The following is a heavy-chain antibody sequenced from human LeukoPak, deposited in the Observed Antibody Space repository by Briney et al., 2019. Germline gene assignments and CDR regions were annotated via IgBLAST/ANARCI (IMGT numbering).Heavy chain of an antibody. D-gene: IGHD3-16*02. J-gene: IGHJ4*02. CDR1: GGSISSYY. Sequence: SETLSLTYTVSGGSISSYYWSWIRQPPGKGLEWIGYIYYSGSTNYNPSLKSRVTISVDTSKNQFSLKLNSVTAADTAVYYCAREVYDYVWGSYRPYYFDYWGQGTLVTVSS. CDR3: AREVYDYVWGSYRPYYFDY. V-gene: IGHV4-59*01. CDR2: IYYSGST.